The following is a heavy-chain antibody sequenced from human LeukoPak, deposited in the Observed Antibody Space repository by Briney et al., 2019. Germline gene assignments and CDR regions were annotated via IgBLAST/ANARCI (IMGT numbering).Heavy chain of an antibody. CDR1: GYTFTGYY. CDR3: ARGGRVRGTRVRGVPSYYFDY. V-gene: IGHV1-2*02. CDR2: INPNSGGT. J-gene: IGHJ4*02. D-gene: IGHD3-10*01. Sequence: VASVKVSCKASGYTFTGYYMHWVRQAPGQGLEWMGWINPNSGGTNYAQKFQGRVTMTRDTSISTAYMELSRLRSDDTAVYYCARGGRVRGTRVRGVPSYYFDYWGQGTLVTVSS.